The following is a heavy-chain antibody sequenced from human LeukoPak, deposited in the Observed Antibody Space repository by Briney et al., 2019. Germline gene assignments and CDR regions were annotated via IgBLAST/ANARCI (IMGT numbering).Heavy chain of an antibody. Sequence: GGSLRLSCATSGFTFSNYGMHWVRQAPGKGLEWVSYISSSGSTIYYADSVKGRFTISRDNAKNSLYLQMNSLRAEDTAVYYCAELGITMIGGVWGKGTTVTISS. D-gene: IGHD3-10*02. J-gene: IGHJ6*04. CDR2: ISSSGSTI. CDR3: AELGITMIGGV. CDR1: GFTFSNYG. V-gene: IGHV3-48*04.